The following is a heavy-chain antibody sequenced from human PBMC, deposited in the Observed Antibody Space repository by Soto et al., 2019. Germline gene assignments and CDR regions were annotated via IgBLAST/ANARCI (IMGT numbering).Heavy chain of an antibody. CDR2: FNPEEGET. D-gene: IGHD3-22*01. V-gene: IGHV1-24*01. Sequence: QVHLIQSGAEVKKPGASVKVSCKVSGYTLSELPMYWVRQTPGKGLEWMGGFNPEEGETIYAQKFHGRVTMTEDASTDTAYMGLSSLTSEDTAVYYCATPSRSGYEAYDYWGQGTLVTVSS. CDR3: ATPSRSGYEAYDY. CDR1: GYTLSELP. J-gene: IGHJ4*02.